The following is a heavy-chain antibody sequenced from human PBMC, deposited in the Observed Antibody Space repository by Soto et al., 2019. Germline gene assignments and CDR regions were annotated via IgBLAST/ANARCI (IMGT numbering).Heavy chain of an antibody. CDR1: GYTFTSYA. Sequence: ASLKVSCKASGYTFTSYAMHWVRQAPGQRLEWMGWINAGNGNTKYSQKFQGRVTITRDTSASTAYMELSSLRSEDTAVYYCAKTATTVTTFDYWGQGTLVTVSS. V-gene: IGHV1-3*01. CDR3: AKTATTVTTFDY. D-gene: IGHD4-17*01. CDR2: INAGNGNT. J-gene: IGHJ4*02.